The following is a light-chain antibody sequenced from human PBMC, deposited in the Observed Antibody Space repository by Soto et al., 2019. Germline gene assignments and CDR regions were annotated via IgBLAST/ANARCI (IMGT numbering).Light chain of an antibody. V-gene: IGLV1-40*01. J-gene: IGLJ3*02. CDR1: SSNIGAGYD. CDR2: GNN. CDR3: QSYDSSRSGSV. Sequence: QAVVTQPPSVSGAPGQRVTISCTGSSSNIGAGYDVHWYQQLPGTAPKLLIYGNNNRPSGVPDRFSGSKSGTSASLAITDLQAEDESDYYCQSYDSSRSGSVFGGGTKLTVL.